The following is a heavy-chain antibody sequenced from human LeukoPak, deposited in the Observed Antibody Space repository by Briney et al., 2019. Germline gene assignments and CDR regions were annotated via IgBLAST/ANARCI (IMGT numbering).Heavy chain of an antibody. D-gene: IGHD5-18*01. CDR3: AKDTAVSFYYYMDV. CDR2: ISGSGGST. Sequence: GGSLRLSCAASGFTFSSYAMSWVRQAPGKGLEWVSVISGSGGSTFYADSVKGRFTISRDTSKNTLYLQMNSLRAEDTAVYYCAKDTAVSFYYYMDVWGKGTTVTVSS. J-gene: IGHJ6*03. V-gene: IGHV3-23*01. CDR1: GFTFSSYA.